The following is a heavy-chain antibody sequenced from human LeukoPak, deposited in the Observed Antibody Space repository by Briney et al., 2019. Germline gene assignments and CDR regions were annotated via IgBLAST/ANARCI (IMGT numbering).Heavy chain of an antibody. CDR1: GFTFSCYW. CDR2: IKQDGSEK. CDR3: RVFAETADY. Sequence: PGGSLRLSCAASGFTFSCYWMNWVRQAPGKGLEWVANIKQDGSEKNYVDSVKGRFTISRDNAKNSLYLQMNSLRAEDTAVYYCRVFAETADYWGPGTLVTVSS. V-gene: IGHV3-7*01. D-gene: IGHD1-1*01. J-gene: IGHJ4*02.